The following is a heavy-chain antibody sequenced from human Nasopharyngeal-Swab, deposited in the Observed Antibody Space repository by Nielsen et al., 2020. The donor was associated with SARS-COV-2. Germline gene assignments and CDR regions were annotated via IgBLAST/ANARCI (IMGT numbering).Heavy chain of an antibody. J-gene: IGHJ4*02. D-gene: IGHD3-16*01. CDR3: ARASITPTFRYFDY. CDR1: GGSISSGGYS. V-gene: IGHV4-30-2*01. CDR2: IYHSGST. Sequence: SETLSLTCAVSGGSISSGGYSWSWIRQPPGKGLEWIGYIYHSGSTYYNPSLKSRVTISVDRSKNQFSLKLSSVTAADTAVYYCARASITPTFRYFDYWGQGTLVTVSS.